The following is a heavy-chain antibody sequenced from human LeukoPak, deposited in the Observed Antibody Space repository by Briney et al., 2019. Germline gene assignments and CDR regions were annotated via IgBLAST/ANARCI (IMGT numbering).Heavy chain of an antibody. J-gene: IGHJ4*02. CDR2: ISYDGSNK. Sequence: GGSLRLSCAASGFTFSSYAMHWVRQAPGKGLEWVAVISYDGSNKYYADSVKGRFTISRDNSKNTLYLQMNSLRSDDTAVYYCARDKESEPDYFDYWGQGTLVTVSS. CDR1: GFTFSSYA. V-gene: IGHV3-30-3*01. D-gene: IGHD3-3*01. CDR3: ARDKESEPDYFDY.